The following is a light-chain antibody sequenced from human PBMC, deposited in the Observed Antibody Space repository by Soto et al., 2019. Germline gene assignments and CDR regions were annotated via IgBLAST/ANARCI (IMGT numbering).Light chain of an antibody. CDR3: QQYESTPPT. Sequence: DIVMTQSPDSLAVSLGERATINCKSSQSVLYSSNNKNYLAWYQQSPGQPPKLLIYWASTRESGVPDRFSGSGSGPDFTLTITSLQSEDVAVYYCQQYESTPPTFGQGTKLEIK. J-gene: IGKJ2*01. CDR1: QSVLYSSNNKNY. V-gene: IGKV4-1*01. CDR2: WAS.